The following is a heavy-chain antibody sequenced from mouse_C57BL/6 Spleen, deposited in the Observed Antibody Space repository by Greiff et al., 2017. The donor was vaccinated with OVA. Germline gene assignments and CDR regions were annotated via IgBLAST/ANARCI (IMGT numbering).Heavy chain of an antibody. CDR3: TTYGSSSFAY. Sequence: VKLQEPGAELVRPGASVTLSCKASGYTFTDYEMHWVKQTPVHGLEWIGAIDPETGGTAYNQKFKGKAILTADKSSSTAYMELRSLTSEDSAVYYCTTYGSSSFAYWGQGTLVTVSA. CDR2: IDPETGGT. V-gene: IGHV1-15*01. CDR1: GYTFTDYE. D-gene: IGHD1-1*01. J-gene: IGHJ3*01.